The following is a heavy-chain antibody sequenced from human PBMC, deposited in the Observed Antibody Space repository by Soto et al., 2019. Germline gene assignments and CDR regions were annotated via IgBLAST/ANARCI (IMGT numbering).Heavy chain of an antibody. CDR2: MSYDGSNK. CDR1: GFTFSSYA. D-gene: IGHD3-16*01. Sequence: QVQLVESGGGVVQPGRSLRLSCAASGFTFSSYAMHWVRRAPGKGLEWMAVMSYDGSNKYYADSVKGRFTISRDNSKNTLYLPMNSLRPQDTALYYCARDGGAYWGQGTLAIVS. V-gene: IGHV3-30-3*01. J-gene: IGHJ4*02. CDR3: ARDGGAY.